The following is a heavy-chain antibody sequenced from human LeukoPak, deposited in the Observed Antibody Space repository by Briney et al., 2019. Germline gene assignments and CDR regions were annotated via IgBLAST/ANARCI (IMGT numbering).Heavy chain of an antibody. CDR2: INHSGST. D-gene: IGHD3-10*01. Sequence: PSETLSLTCAVYGGSFSGYYWSWIRQPPGKGLEWIGEINHSGSTNYNPSLKSRVTISVDTSKNQFSLKLSSVTAADTAVYYCARHRLDYYGSGSSPLYYYYMDVWGKGTTVTVSS. V-gene: IGHV4-34*01. CDR1: GGSFSGYY. CDR3: ARHRLDYYGSGSSPLYYYYMDV. J-gene: IGHJ6*03.